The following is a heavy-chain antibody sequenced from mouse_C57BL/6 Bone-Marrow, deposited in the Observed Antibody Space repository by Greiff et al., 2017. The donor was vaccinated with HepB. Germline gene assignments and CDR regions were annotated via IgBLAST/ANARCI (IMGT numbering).Heavy chain of an antibody. CDR2: INPDNGGT. J-gene: IGHJ2*01. Sequence: EVKLMESGPVLVKPGASVKMSCKASGYTFTDYYMNWVKQSHGKSLEWIGVINPDNGGTSYNQKFKGKATLTVDKSSSTAYMELNSLTSEDSAVYYCARNGEGFDYWGQGTTLTVSS. CDR1: GYTFTDYY. V-gene: IGHV1-19*01. CDR3: ARNGEGFDY.